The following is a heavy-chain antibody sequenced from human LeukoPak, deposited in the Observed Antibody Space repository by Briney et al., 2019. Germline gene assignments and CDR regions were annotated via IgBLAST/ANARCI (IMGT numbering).Heavy chain of an antibody. CDR1: GFTFSSYS. CDR2: ISSSSSYI. CDR3: ARDQLRNYDFWSGYYTGRYYGMDV. J-gene: IGHJ6*02. D-gene: IGHD3-3*01. V-gene: IGHV3-21*01. Sequence: PGGSLRLSCAASGFTFSSYSMNWVRQAPGKGLEWVSSISSSSSYIYYADSVKGRFTISRDNAKNSLYLQMNSPRAEDTAVYYCARDQLRNYDFWSGYYTGRYYGMDVWGQGTTVTVSS.